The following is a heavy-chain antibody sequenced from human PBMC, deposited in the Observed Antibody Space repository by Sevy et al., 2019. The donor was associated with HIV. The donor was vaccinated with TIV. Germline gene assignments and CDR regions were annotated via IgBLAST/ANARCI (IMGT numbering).Heavy chain of an antibody. CDR2: ISRAGSFI. Sequence: GESLKISCAASGFTFSYYSLTWVRQAPGKGLEWVSSISRAGSFIYNADSVKGRFTISRDSAKSSLYLQMNSLGVEDTAICYCARDEGGSHYIFGKIDYWGQGTLVTVSS. J-gene: IGHJ4*02. CDR1: GFTFSYYS. CDR3: ARDEGGSHYIFGKIDY. V-gene: IGHV3-21*06. D-gene: IGHD1-26*01.